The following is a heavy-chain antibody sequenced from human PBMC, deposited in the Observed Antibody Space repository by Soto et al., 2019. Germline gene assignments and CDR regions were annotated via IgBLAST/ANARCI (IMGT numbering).Heavy chain of an antibody. CDR2: ISSGSITI. V-gene: IGHV3-48*02. CDR1: GFTFSSYS. Sequence: EVQLVESGGGLVQPGGYLRLSCAASGFTFSSYSMNWVRQAPGKGLEWVSYISSGSITIYYADSVKGRFTISRDNAKNSLYLQMNSLRDEDTAVYYCARGGSSSDNGMDVWGQGTTVTVSS. CDR3: ARGGSSSDNGMDV. D-gene: IGHD6-6*01. J-gene: IGHJ6*02.